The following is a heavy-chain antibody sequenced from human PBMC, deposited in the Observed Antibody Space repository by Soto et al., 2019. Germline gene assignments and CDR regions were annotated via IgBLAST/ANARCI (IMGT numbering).Heavy chain of an antibody. CDR1: GFTFSDAW. J-gene: IGHJ4*02. Sequence: PGGSLRLSCAASGFTFSDAWMSWVRQAPGKGLEWVGLIKKKTDGGTTDYAAPVKGRFTISRDDSKNTLYLQMSSLKTEDTAVYYCRTQWRDWGQGTLVTVSS. V-gene: IGHV3-15*01. CDR2: IKKKTDGGTT. CDR3: RTQWRD. D-gene: IGHD6-19*01.